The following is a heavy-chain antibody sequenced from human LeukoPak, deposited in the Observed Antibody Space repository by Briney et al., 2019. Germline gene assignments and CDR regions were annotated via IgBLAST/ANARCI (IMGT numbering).Heavy chain of an antibody. D-gene: IGHD4-17*01. J-gene: IGHJ4*02. CDR2: ISAYNGDT. Sequence: ASVKVSCKASGYTFTSYGISWLRQAPGQGLEWMGWISAYNGDTNYAQKLQGRVTMTTDTSTSTAYMELRSLRSDDTAVYYCARPDYGDYLFDYWGQGTLVTVSS. CDR1: GYTFTSYG. V-gene: IGHV1-18*04. CDR3: ARPDYGDYLFDY.